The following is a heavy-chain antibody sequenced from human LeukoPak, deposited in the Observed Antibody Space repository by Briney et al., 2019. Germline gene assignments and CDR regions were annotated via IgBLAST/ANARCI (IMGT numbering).Heavy chain of an antibody. V-gene: IGHV4-59*08. CDR1: GGSISSYY. Sequence: SETLSLTCTVPGGSISSYYWSWIRQPPGKGLEWIGYIYYSGSTNYNPSLKSRVTISLDTSKNQFSLKLSSVAAADTAVYYCARGSCSGGSCYWGYFDYWGQGSLVTVSS. CDR2: IYYSGST. CDR3: ARGSCSGGSCYWGYFDY. J-gene: IGHJ4*02. D-gene: IGHD2-15*01.